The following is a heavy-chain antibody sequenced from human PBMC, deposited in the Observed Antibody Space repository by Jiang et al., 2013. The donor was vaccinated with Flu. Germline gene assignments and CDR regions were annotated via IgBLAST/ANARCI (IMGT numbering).Heavy chain of an antibody. CDR3: ARGLMITFGGVMGY. V-gene: IGHV7-4-1*02. J-gene: IGHJ4*02. D-gene: IGHD3-16*01. CDR2: INTNTGNP. Sequence: QSGSELMRPGSSVNISCKASGYSFTNYPMNWVRQAPGQGLEWMGWINTNTGNPTYAQGFTGRFVFSLDTSVSTAYLQISSLKAEDTAVYYCARGLMITFGGVMGYWGQGTLVTVSS. CDR1: GYSFTNYP.